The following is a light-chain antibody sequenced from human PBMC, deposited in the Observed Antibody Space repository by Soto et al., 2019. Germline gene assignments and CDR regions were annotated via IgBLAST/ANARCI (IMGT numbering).Light chain of an antibody. Sequence: QSALTQPRSVSGSPGQSVTISCTGTSRDVGGYNYVSWYQQHPGKAPKLMIYDVSKRPSGVPDRFYGSKSGNTASLTISGLQAEDEADYYCCSYAGSYSYVFGTGTKLTVL. V-gene: IGLV2-11*01. J-gene: IGLJ1*01. CDR2: DVS. CDR1: SRDVGGYNY. CDR3: CSYAGSYSYV.